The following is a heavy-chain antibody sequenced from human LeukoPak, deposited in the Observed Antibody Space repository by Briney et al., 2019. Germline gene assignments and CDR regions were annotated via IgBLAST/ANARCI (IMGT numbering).Heavy chain of an antibody. V-gene: IGHV1-2*02. CDR2: INPYSGGT. J-gene: IGHJ3*02. CDR1: GYTFTGQS. CDR3: ARDLAPDAFDI. Sequence: ASVKVSCKASGYTFTGQSMHWVRQAPGQGLEWMGGINPYSGGTNYAQKFQGRVTMTRDTSISTAYMELSRLRSDDTAVYYCARDLAPDAFDIWGQGTMVTVSS.